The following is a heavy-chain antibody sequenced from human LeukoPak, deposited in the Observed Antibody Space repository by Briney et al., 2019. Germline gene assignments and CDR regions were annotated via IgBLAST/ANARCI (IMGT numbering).Heavy chain of an antibody. D-gene: IGHD3-22*01. CDR1: GGSISSYY. CDR2: IYYSGST. V-gene: IGHV4-59*01. CDR3: ANLTTADAFDI. J-gene: IGHJ3*02. Sequence: SETLSLTCTVSGGSISSYYWSWIRQPPGKGLEWIGYIYYSGSTNYNPSLKSRVTISVDTSKNQFSLKVSSVTAADTAVYYCANLTTADAFDIWGQGTMVTVSS.